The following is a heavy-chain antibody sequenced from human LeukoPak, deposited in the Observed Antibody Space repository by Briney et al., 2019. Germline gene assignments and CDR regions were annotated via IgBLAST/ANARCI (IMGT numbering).Heavy chain of an antibody. V-gene: IGHV3-48*02. CDR1: GFTFSSYS. CDR3: ASPVNSGYDRATFDY. D-gene: IGHD5-12*01. Sequence: GGSLRLSCAAFGFTFSSYSMNWVRQAPGKGLEWVSYVSSSGSTIYYADSVKGRFTISRDNAKNSLYLQMNSLRDEDTAVYYCASPVNSGYDRATFDYWGQGTLVTVSS. J-gene: IGHJ4*02. CDR2: VSSSGSTI.